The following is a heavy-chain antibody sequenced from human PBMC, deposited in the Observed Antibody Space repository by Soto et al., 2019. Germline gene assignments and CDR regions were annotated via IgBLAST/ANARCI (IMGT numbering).Heavy chain of an antibody. Sequence: SSETLSLTCTVSGGSISSGGYYWSWIRQHPGKGLEWIGYIYYSGSTYYNPSLKSRVTISVDTSKNQFSLKLSSVTAADTAVYYCARGLDRYYYYMDVWGKGTTVTVSS. CDR2: IYYSGST. V-gene: IGHV4-31*02. J-gene: IGHJ6*03. CDR1: GGSISSGGYY. CDR3: ARGLDRYYYYMDV. D-gene: IGHD2-2*03.